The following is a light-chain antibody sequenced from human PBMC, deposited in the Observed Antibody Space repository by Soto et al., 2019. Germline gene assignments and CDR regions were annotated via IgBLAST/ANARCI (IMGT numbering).Light chain of an antibody. CDR3: QQYNSYVWT. Sequence: DIQMTQSPSTLSASVGDRVTITCRASQSISSWLAWYQQKPGKAPNLLIYDASSLESGVPSRFSGSGSGTEFTLTISSLQADDVGAYYCQQYNSYVWTFGQGTKVEIK. J-gene: IGKJ1*01. CDR1: QSISSW. V-gene: IGKV1-5*01. CDR2: DAS.